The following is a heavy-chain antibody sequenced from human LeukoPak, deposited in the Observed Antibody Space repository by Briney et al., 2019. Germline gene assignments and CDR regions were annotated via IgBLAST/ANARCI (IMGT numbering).Heavy chain of an antibody. CDR2: INHSGIT. CDR1: GGSFSGYY. J-gene: IGHJ4*02. Sequence: PSETLSLTCAVYGGSFSGYYWSWIRQSPGKGLEWIGEINHSGITNYNPSLKSRATISVDTSKNQFSLKLSSVTAADTAVYYCARDARGYSGYFYYFDYWGQGTLVTVSS. D-gene: IGHD5-12*01. V-gene: IGHV4-34*01. CDR3: ARDARGYSGYFYYFDY.